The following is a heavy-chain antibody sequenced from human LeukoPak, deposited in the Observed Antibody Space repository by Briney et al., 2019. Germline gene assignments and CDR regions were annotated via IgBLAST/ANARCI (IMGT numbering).Heavy chain of an antibody. J-gene: IGHJ6*02. V-gene: IGHV4-34*01. D-gene: IGHD7-27*01. CDR1: GGSFSGYY. CDR2: INHSGST. Sequence: SGTLSLTCAVYGGSFSGYYWSWIRQPPGKGLEWIGEINHSGSTNYNPSLKSRVTISVDTSKNQFSLKLSSVTAADTAAYYCARGVRFLLGYYYYGMDVWGQGTTVTVSS. CDR3: ARGVRFLLGYYYYGMDV.